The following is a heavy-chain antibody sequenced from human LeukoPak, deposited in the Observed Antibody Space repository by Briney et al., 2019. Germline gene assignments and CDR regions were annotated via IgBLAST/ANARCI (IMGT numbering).Heavy chain of an antibody. Sequence: SETLSLTCAVYGGSFSGYYWSWIRQPPGKGLEWIGEINHSGSINYNPSLKSRVTISVDTSKNQFSLKLSSVTAADTAVYYCARCRDNDFWSGSPLDYWGQGTLVTVSS. J-gene: IGHJ4*02. D-gene: IGHD3-3*01. V-gene: IGHV4-34*01. CDR1: GGSFSGYY. CDR3: ARCRDNDFWSGSPLDY. CDR2: INHSGSI.